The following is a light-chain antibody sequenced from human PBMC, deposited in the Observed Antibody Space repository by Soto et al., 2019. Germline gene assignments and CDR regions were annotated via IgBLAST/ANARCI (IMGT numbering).Light chain of an antibody. CDR3: QHYDTLS. J-gene: IGKJ5*01. CDR1: QSVSSS. CDR2: GAS. V-gene: IGKV3-20*01. Sequence: EIVLTQSPGTLSLSPGERATLSCRASQSVSSSLAWYQQKPGQAPRLLISGASSRATGIPDRFSGSGSGTDFTLTISRLEPEDFAVYYCQHYDTLSFGQGTRLEIK.